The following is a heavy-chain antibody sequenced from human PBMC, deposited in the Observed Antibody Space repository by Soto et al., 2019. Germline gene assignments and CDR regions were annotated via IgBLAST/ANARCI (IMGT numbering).Heavy chain of an antibody. D-gene: IGHD6-13*01. V-gene: IGHV1-8*01. CDR3: ARGFGRSWNTGGYNWFDF. J-gene: IGHJ5*01. CDR2: MSPNSENK. Sequence: ASVKVSCKTSGYTFTNFDVNWVRQAAGQGLEWMGWMSPNSENKGYAQKFQGRVSMTRDTSITTAYMELSSLRSEDTAVYYCARGFGRSWNTGGYNWFDFWGQGTLVTVSS. CDR1: GYTFTNFD.